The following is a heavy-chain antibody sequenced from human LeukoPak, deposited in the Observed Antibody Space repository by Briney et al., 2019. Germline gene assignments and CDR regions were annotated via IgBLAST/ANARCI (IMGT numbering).Heavy chain of an antibody. V-gene: IGHV4-39*02. D-gene: IGHD2-15*01. CDR2: IHHTGYT. J-gene: IGHJ4*02. Sequence: SETLSLTCTVSGGSISSSFYYWARIRQPPGKGLEWIGSIHHTGYTYYNPSLRARVTLSVDTSKNHFSLKQTSVTAADTAVYYCARAGDGCSGDSCYTFFDSWGQGTLVTVSS. CDR3: ARAGDGCSGDSCYTFFDS. CDR1: GGSISSSFYY.